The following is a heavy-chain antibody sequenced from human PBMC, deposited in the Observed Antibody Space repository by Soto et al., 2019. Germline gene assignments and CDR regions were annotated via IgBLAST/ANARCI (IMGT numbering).Heavy chain of an antibody. Sequence: RASVKVSCKASGYTFTSYGISWVRQAPGQGLEWMGWISAYNGNTNYAQKLQGRVTMTTDTSTSTAYMELRSLRSDDTAVYYCARDPKTTVTTFFGPSWFDPWGQGTLVTVSS. J-gene: IGHJ5*02. CDR3: ARDPKTTVTTFFGPSWFDP. D-gene: IGHD4-17*01. CDR1: GYTFTSYG. CDR2: ISAYNGNT. V-gene: IGHV1-18*01.